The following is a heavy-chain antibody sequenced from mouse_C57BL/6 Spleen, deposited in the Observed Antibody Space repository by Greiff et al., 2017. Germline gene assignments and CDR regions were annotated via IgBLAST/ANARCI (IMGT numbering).Heavy chain of an antibody. D-gene: IGHD5-1*01. J-gene: IGHJ2*01. CDR3: GTYYCDY. Sequence: EVQGVESGGGLVQPGGSLKLSCAASGFTFSDYGMHWVRQAPEKGLEWVAYISSGSSTIYYADTVEGRFTISRDNAKNTLFLHMTSLRSDDTAMYYCGTYYCDYWGQGTTLTVSS. CDR1: GFTFSDYG. V-gene: IGHV5-17*01. CDR2: ISSGSSTI.